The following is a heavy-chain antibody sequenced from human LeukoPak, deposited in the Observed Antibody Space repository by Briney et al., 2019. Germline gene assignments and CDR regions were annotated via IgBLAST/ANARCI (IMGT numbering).Heavy chain of an antibody. CDR2: INHSGST. V-gene: IGHV4-34*01. Sequence: PSETLSLTCAVYGGSFSGYYWSWIRQPPGKGLEWIGEINHSGSTNYNPSLKSRVTISVDTSKNQFSLKLSSVTAADTAVYYCARFGSSGWFVWGQGTLVTVSS. D-gene: IGHD6-19*01. CDR3: ARFGSSGWFV. J-gene: IGHJ4*02. CDR1: GGSFSGYY.